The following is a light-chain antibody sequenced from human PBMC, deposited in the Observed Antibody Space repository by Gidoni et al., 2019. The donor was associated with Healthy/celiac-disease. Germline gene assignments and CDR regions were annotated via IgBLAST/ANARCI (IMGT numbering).Light chain of an antibody. Sequence: DLQLNQSPSSLSASVGVRVTITCQASKDISNYLNWYQQKPGKAPKLLIYDASNLETGVPSRFSGSGSGTDFTFTISSLQPEDIAIYYCQQYDNHPLTFGGGTKVEIK. CDR1: KDISNY. J-gene: IGKJ4*01. V-gene: IGKV1-33*01. CDR2: DAS. CDR3: QQYDNHPLT.